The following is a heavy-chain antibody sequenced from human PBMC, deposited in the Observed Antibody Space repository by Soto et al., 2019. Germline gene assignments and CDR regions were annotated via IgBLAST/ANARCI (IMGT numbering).Heavy chain of an antibody. CDR2: IKSKTDGGTT. CDR1: GFTFSNAW. V-gene: IGHV3-15*01. J-gene: IGHJ6*03. D-gene: IGHD5-12*01. Sequence: PWGSLRLSCAASGFTFSNAWMSWVRQAPGKGLEWVGRIKSKTDGGTTDYAAPVKGRFTISRDDSKNTLYLQMNSLKTEDTAVYYCTQDGYERYYYYYYMDVWGKGTTVTVSS. CDR3: TQDGYERYYYYYYMDV.